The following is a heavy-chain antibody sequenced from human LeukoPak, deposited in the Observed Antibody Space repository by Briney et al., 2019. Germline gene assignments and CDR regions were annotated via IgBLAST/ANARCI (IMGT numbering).Heavy chain of an antibody. CDR2: LYHSGST. V-gene: IGHV4-4*02. J-gene: IGHJ4*02. CDR1: GGSIRSSNW. D-gene: IGHD3-10*01. Sequence: SETLSLICAVSGGSIRSSNWRSWVRQPPGKGLEWIGELYHSGSTNYNPSLRRRVTISVDKSKNQFSLKLSSVTDADTAVYYCARGAMVRGVKFDYWGQGTLVTVSS. CDR3: ARGAMVRGVKFDY.